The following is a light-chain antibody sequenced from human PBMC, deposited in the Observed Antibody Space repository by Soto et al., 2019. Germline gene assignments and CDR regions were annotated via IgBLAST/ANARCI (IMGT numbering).Light chain of an antibody. J-gene: IGKJ5*01. CDR2: DAS. CDR3: QQRSNWPPIT. CDR1: QRVSTN. V-gene: IGKV3-11*01. Sequence: ASLAVCGVERATLTCRASQRVSTNLAWYQQKPGQAPRLLIYDASTRATGIPARFSGSGFGTDFTLTIRRLEPEYAAVYYCQQRSNWPPITFGQGTRLEIK.